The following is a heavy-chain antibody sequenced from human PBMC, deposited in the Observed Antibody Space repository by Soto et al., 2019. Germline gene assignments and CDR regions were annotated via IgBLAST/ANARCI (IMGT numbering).Heavy chain of an antibody. J-gene: IGHJ4*02. CDR1: GDSVSSNLAS. Sequence: TLSLNCVITGDSVSSNLASCSWIRQSPSRGLEWLGRTYYRSKWYSYYAQSAKSRITINPDTSKNQYTLHMSSITPEDPAFYYCEIDQHPAYYDHWGQRTPVTV. CDR3: EIDQHPAYYDH. CDR2: TYYRSKWYS. V-gene: IGHV6-1*01.